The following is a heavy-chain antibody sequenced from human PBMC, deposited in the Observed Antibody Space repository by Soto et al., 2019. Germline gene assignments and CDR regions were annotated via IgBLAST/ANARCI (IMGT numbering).Heavy chain of an antibody. CDR2: IIPIFGTA. CDR3: ASINYYGMDV. J-gene: IGHJ6*02. CDR1: GGTFSSYA. V-gene: IGHV1-69*01. Sequence: GXSVKDSCKASGGTFSSYAISWGRQAPGQGLEWMGGIIPIFGTANYSQKFQGRVTITADESTSTAYMELSSLRSEDTAVYYCASINYYGMDVWGQGTTVTVSS.